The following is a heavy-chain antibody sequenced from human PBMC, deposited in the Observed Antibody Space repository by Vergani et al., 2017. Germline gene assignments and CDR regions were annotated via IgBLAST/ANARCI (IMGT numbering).Heavy chain of an antibody. CDR2: ISEDGSNK. J-gene: IGHJ6*03. V-gene: IGHV3-30*04. CDR3: ARASGYGDYRGTDYYSYMAV. Sequence: QVQLVESGGGVVQPGRSLRLSCAASGFTFSSYAMHWVRQAPGKGLEWVAVISEDGSNKYYADSVKGRFTISRDNSKNTLYLQMNSLRAEDTAVYYCARASGYGDYRGTDYYSYMAVWGQGTTVTVSS. D-gene: IGHD4-17*01. CDR1: GFTFSSYA.